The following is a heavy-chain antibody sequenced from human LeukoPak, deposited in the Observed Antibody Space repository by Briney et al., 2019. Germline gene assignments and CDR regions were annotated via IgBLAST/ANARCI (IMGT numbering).Heavy chain of an antibody. CDR3: AREGYCSSTSCFERAFDI. CDR2: ISSSGSTI. D-gene: IGHD2-2*01. CDR1: GFTFSSYE. V-gene: IGHV3-48*03. Sequence: GGSLRLSCAASGFTFSSYEMNWVRQAPGKGLEWVSYISSSGSTIYYADSVKGRFTISRDNSKNTLYLQMNSLRAEDTAVYYCAREGYCSSTSCFERAFDIWGQGTMVTVSS. J-gene: IGHJ3*02.